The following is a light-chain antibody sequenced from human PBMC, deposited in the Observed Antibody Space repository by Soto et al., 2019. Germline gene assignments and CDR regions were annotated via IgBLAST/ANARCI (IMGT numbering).Light chain of an antibody. J-gene: IGKJ1*01. V-gene: IGKV1-5*01. CDR2: DVS. CDR1: QSISSW. CDR3: LQHDTYPRT. Sequence: GDRVTITCRASQSISSWLAWYQQKPGKAPKLLIYDVSTLESGGPSRFSGSGSGTEFTLTISSLQPDDFATYYCLQHDTYPRTFGQGTKVDI.